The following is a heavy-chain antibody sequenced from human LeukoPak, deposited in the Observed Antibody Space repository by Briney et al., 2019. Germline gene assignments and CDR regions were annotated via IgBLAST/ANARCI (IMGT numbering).Heavy chain of an antibody. D-gene: IGHD6-13*01. V-gene: IGHV1-46*01. CDR2: IYPSGGGT. CDR1: GYTFTSYN. J-gene: IGHJ4*02. Sequence: AAVKVSCKASGYTFTSYNMDWVRQAPGQGMEGMGIIYPSGGGTSCAQQFQGRVTMTRDTSTSTVFMELSSLRSEDTAVYYCAKDREGSWSTDYWGQGTLVTVSS. CDR3: AKDREGSWSTDY.